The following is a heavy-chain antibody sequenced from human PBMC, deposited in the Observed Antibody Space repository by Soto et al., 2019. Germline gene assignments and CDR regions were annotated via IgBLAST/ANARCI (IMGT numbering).Heavy chain of an antibody. V-gene: IGHV4-4*02. J-gene: IGHJ2*01. CDR2: IYHSGST. Sequence: PTETLSLTCAVSGGSIRSSNWWSWVRQPPGKGLEWIGKIYHSGSTNYNPSLKSRVTISVDKPKNQFSLKLSSVTAADTAVYYCARVSAGYWYFDLWGRGTLVTVSS. D-gene: IGHD6-19*01. CDR3: ARVSAGYWYFDL. CDR1: GGSIRSSNW.